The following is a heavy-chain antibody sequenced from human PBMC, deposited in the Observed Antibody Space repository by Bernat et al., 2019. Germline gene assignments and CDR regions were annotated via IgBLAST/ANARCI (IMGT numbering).Heavy chain of an antibody. CDR2: ISYDGSNK. Sequence: QVQLVESGGGVVQPGRSLRLSCAASGFTFSSYAMHWVRQAPGKGLEWVAVISYDGSNKYYADSVKGRFTISRDNSKNTQYLQMNSLRAEDTAVYYCASEGGYNYGYSGSFDYWGQGTLVTVSS. V-gene: IGHV3-30-3*01. J-gene: IGHJ4*02. CDR1: GFTFSSYA. D-gene: IGHD5-18*01. CDR3: ASEGGYNYGYSGSFDY.